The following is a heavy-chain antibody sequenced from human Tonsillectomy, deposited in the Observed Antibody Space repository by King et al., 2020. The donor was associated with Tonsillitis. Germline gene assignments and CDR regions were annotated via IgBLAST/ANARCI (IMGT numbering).Heavy chain of an antibody. CDR2: ISYDGSNK. J-gene: IGHJ4*02. CDR3: ARADYYDSSGYYFEFDY. CDR1: GFTFSSYA. D-gene: IGHD3-22*01. Sequence: VQLVESGGGVVQPGRSLRLSCAASGFTFSSYAMHWVRQAPGKGLERVAVISYDGSNKYYADSVKGRFTISRDNSKNTLYLQMNSLRAEDTAVYYCARADYYDSSGYYFEFDYWGQGTLVTVSS. V-gene: IGHV3-30-3*01.